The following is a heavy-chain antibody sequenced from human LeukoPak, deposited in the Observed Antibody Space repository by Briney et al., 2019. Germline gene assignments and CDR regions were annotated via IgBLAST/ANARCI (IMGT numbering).Heavy chain of an antibody. V-gene: IGHV4-61*02. CDR1: GGPISSGRYY. J-gene: IGHJ4*02. CDR3: ARDSGMITFGGYGY. Sequence: SQTLFLTCTVPGGPISSGRYYWSWIRQPAGKGLERIGRIYTSGSTNYHPSLKSRVTMSVDASKNQFSLKLSSVTAADTAVYYCARDSGMITFGGYGYWGQGTLVSVSS. D-gene: IGHD3-16*01. CDR2: IYTSGST.